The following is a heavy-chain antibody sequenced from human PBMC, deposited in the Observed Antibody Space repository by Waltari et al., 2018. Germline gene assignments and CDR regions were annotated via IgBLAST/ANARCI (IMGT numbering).Heavy chain of an antibody. Sequence: EVKLVESGGGLVQPGGSLRLSCEASGFVFRSFDMNWVRQAPGKGLEWIANIRNSGSTIYYAESVKGRFSISRDNAKESLFLQMNSLRAEDTAVYYCARHGIRLGLYYFDYWGQGALVTVSS. CDR2: IRNSGSTI. J-gene: IGHJ4*02. CDR3: ARHGIRLGLYYFDY. D-gene: IGHD3-9*01. CDR1: GFVFRSFD. V-gene: IGHV3-48*03.